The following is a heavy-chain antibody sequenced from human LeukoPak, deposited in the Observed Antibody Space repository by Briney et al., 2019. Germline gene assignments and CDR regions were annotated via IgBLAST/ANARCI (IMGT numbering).Heavy chain of an antibody. D-gene: IGHD2-2*01. CDR3: ARGPRIYCSSTGCLDY. CDR2: INHSGST. CDR1: GGSFSGYY. J-gene: IGHJ4*02. Sequence: SETLSLTCAVYGGSFSGYYWSWIRQPPGKGLEWIGEINHSGSTNYNPSLKSRVTISVDTSKNQFSLKLSSVTAADTAVYYCARGPRIYCSSTGCLDYWGQGTLVTVSS. V-gene: IGHV4-34*01.